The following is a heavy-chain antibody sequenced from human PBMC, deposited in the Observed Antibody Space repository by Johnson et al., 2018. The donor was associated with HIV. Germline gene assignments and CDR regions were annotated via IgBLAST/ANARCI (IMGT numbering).Heavy chain of an antibody. D-gene: IGHD1-26*01. Sequence: QLVESGGGLVQPGGSLRLSCAASGFTFSSYAMSWVRQAPGKGLEWVSAISWDGGSTYYGDSVKGRFTISRDNSKNSLYLQMNSLRAEDTALYYCAKGGYSGSYFAFDIWGQGTMVTVSS. CDR2: ISWDGGST. CDR3: AKGGYSGSYFAFDI. CDR1: GFTFSSYA. V-gene: IGHV3-43D*03. J-gene: IGHJ3*02.